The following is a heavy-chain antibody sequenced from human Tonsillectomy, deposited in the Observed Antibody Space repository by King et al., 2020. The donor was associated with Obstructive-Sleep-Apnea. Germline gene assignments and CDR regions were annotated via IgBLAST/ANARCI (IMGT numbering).Heavy chain of an antibody. J-gene: IGHJ4*02. V-gene: IGHV3-48*01. Sequence: VQLVESGGGLVQPGGSLRLSCATSGFTFSTYKMNWVRHTPGKGLEWVAHIGVGSSPIDYADSVKGRFTISRDNARNSLYLQMNNLRAEDTAVYYCATDERALDDWGQGTLVTVSS. CDR1: GFTFSTYK. CDR3: ATDERALDD. D-gene: IGHD1-1*01. CDR2: IGVGSSPI.